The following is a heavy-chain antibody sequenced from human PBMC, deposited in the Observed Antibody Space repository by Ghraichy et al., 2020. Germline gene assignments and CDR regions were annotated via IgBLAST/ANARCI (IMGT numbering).Heavy chain of an antibody. J-gene: IGHJ3*02. CDR3: ARDPGYCSGGRCYGDAFDI. V-gene: IGHV3-21*01. D-gene: IGHD2-15*01. Sequence: LSLTCAASGLTFSSYTMNWVRQAPGKGLEWVSFIDSSSSYIYYSDSVKGRFTTSRDNAKNSLYLQMNSLRVEDTAVYYCARDPGYCSGGRCYGDAFDIWGQGTMVTVSS. CDR2: IDSSSSYI. CDR1: GLTFSSYT.